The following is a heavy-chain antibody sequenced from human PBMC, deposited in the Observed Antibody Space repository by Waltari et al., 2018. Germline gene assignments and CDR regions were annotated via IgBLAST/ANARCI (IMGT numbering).Heavy chain of an antibody. J-gene: IGHJ6*03. D-gene: IGHD3-3*01. CDR3: ARANTIFGVIRTWYYMDV. CDR2: IDHRGST. Sequence: QVQLQQGGAGLLKPSETLSLTCTVHGGSFSGHFWTWIRQAPGKGLEWLGEIDHRGSTNYNPSLKSRVTISIDTSKIQFSLKLRSVTVADTAVYYCARANTIFGVIRTWYYMDVWGKGTPVTVSS. CDR1: GGSFSGHF. V-gene: IGHV4-34*02.